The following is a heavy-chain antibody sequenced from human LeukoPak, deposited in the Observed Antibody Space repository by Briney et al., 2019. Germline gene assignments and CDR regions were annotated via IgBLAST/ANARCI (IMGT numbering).Heavy chain of an antibody. J-gene: IGHJ5*02. D-gene: IGHD4-23*01. CDR3: ARNSWP. CDR2: ISWNSGSI. V-gene: IGHV3-9*01. CDR1: GFTFDDYA. Sequence: PGRSLRLSCAASGFTFDDYAMHWVRQAPGKGLEWVSGISWNSGSIGYADSVKGRFTISRDNAKNSLYLQMNSLRAEDTAVYYCARNSWPWGQGTLVTVSS.